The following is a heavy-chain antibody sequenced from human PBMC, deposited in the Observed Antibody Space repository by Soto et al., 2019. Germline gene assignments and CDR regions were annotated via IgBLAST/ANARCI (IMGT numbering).Heavy chain of an antibody. J-gene: IGHJ6*02. CDR2: IYWDDDE. CDR1: GFSLNTGGVG. D-gene: IGHD3-10*01. Sequence: ITLKESGPTLVKPTQTLTLTCTFSGFSLNTGGVGVGWVRQPRGKAMEWLALIYWDDDERYRPSLRSRLNIPKDHINNQVVLTMTNMDPEDTATYYCVRNWRYYGGDYYYGMDAWGQGTTVTVSS. V-gene: IGHV2-5*02. CDR3: VRNWRYYGGDYYYGMDA.